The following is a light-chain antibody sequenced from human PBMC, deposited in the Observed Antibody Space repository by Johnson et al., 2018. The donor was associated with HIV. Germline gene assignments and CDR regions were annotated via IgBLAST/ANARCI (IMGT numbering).Light chain of an antibody. Sequence: QSVLTQPPSVSAAPGQKVTISCSGSSSNIGNNYVSWYQQLPGTAPKLLIYDNNKRPSGIPDRFSGSKSGTSATLGITGLQTGDEADYYCGTGDSSLSAYVFVTGTKVTVL. CDR3: GTGDSSLSAYV. J-gene: IGLJ1*01. CDR1: SSNIGNNY. CDR2: DNN. V-gene: IGLV1-51*01.